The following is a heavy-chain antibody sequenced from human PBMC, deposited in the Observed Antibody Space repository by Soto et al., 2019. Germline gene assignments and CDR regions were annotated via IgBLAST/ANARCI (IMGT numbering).Heavy chain of an antibody. D-gene: IGHD3-3*01. V-gene: IGHV3-21*06. CDR1: GFSFSNYR. Sequence: GGSVRLSCGASGFSFSNYRMNWVRQAPGKGLEWVSSISDSGSYINYADSVKGRFAISRDNVKNVLYLQMNSLRAEDTAFYYCARDSPYHYTGSSEYWGQGTQVTVSS. CDR2: ISDSGSYI. CDR3: ARDSPYHYTGSSEY. J-gene: IGHJ4*02.